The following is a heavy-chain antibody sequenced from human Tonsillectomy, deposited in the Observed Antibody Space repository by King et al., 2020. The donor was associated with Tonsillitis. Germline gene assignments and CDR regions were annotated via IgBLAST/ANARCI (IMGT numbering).Heavy chain of an antibody. CDR1: RYTFTSDW. CDR3: ARYNRYGNNHVDY. CDR2: IDPSDSYT. D-gene: IGHD1-14*01. V-gene: IGHV5-10-1*03. J-gene: IGHJ4*02. Sequence: EGQLVQSGAEVKKPGESLRISCKGSRYTFTSDWIIWVRQMPGKGLEWMGMIDPSDSYTNYSPSFQGLISISVDKSLTTAYLQWRSLKASDTATYYCARYNRYGNNHVDYWGQGTLVTVSP.